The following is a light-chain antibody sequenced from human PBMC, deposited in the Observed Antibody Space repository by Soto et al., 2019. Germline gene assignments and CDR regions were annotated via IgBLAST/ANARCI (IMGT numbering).Light chain of an antibody. J-gene: IGKJ5*01. CDR3: QQYNSWPSGT. Sequence: EIIMTQSPATLSVSPGERATLSCRARQRVSSNLAWYQQKPGQPPRLLIYGASTRATDIPARFSGSGSGTEFTLTISSLQSEDSAVYYCQQYNSWPSGTFGQGTRLEIK. CDR1: QRVSSN. V-gene: IGKV3-15*01. CDR2: GAS.